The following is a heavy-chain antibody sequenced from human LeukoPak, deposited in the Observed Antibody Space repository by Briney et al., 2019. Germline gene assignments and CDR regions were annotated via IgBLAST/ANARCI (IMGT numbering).Heavy chain of an antibody. CDR1: RVSIYSQD. CDR2: IYYNWTT. J-gene: IGHJ4*02. Sequence: PSETLSLTCAVSRVSIYSQDWGRIRQSAGKELEWIGDIYYNWTTNCHLTLKSRVTISLDTSKNHLSLTLTSVVAADTAIYYCMRRDTGWNYSDYWGQGILVTVSS. V-gene: IGHV4-59*08. CDR3: MRRDTGWNYSDY. D-gene: IGHD6-19*01.